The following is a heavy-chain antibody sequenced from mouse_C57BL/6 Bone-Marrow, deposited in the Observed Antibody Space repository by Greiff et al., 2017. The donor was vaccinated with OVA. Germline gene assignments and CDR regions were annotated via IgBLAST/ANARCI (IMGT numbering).Heavy chain of an antibody. CDR1: GYTFTTYP. CDR3: ARPGDYDGDWFAY. D-gene: IGHD2-4*01. V-gene: IGHV1-47*01. Sequence: VQLQQSGAELVKPGASVKLSCKASGYTFTTYPIEWMKQNHGKSLEWIGNFHPYNDDTKYNEKFKGKATLTAEKSSSTVYLELSRLTSDDSAVYYSARPGDYDGDWFAYWGQGTLVTVSA. J-gene: IGHJ3*01. CDR2: FHPYNDDT.